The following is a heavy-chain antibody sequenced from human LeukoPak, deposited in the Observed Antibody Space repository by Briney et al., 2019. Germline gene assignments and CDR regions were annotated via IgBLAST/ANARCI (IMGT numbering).Heavy chain of an antibody. J-gene: IGHJ4*02. CDR2: IYYSGST. CDR3: ARDKNYFDY. Sequence: SETLSLTCVVYGGSFSGYYWSWIRQPPGKGLEWIGSIYYSGSTYYNPSLKSRVTISVDTSKNQFSLKLSSVTAADTAVYYCARDKNYFDYWGQGTLVTVSS. CDR1: GGSFSGYY. V-gene: IGHV4-34*01.